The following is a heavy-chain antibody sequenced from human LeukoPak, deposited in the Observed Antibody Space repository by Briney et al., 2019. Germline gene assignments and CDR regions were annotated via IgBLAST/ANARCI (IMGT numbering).Heavy chain of an antibody. V-gene: IGHV1-2*02. CDR1: GYTFTGYY. J-gene: IGHJ6*02. CDR3: ARSDEPAEYSGYDWYYYGMDV. D-gene: IGHD5-12*01. Sequence: ASVKVSCEASGYTFTGYYMHWVRQAPGQGLEWMGWINPNSGGTNYAQKFQGRVTMTRDTSISTAYMELSRLRSDDTAVYYCARSDEPAEYSGYDWYYYGMDVWGQGTTVTVSS. CDR2: INPNSGGT.